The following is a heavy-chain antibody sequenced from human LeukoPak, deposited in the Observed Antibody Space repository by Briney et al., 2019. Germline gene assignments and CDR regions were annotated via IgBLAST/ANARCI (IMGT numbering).Heavy chain of an antibody. J-gene: IGHJ4*02. D-gene: IGHD3-10*01. Sequence: PGGSLRLSCAASGFTFSSYAMTWVRQAPGKGLEWVSGISGSGGITDYADFVKGRFTISRDNSKNTLYLQMTSLRAEDTAVYYCAKDLVTGSLDYWGQGTLVTVSS. CDR3: AKDLVTGSLDY. CDR2: ISGSGGIT. V-gene: IGHV3-23*01. CDR1: GFTFSSYA.